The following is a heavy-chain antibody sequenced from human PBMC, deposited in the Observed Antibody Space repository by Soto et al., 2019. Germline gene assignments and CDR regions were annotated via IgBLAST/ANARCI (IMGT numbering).Heavy chain of an antibody. V-gene: IGHV3-9*01. Sequence: EVQLVESGGGLVQPGRSLRLSCAASGFTFDDYAMHWVRQAPGTGLEWVSGISWGSGSIDYADSVKGRFTISRDNAKNSLYLKMNSLRAEDTALYYCAKDAAYYFDYWGQGTLVAVS. CDR3: AKDAAYYFDY. D-gene: IGHD6-25*01. J-gene: IGHJ4*02. CDR1: GFTFDDYA. CDR2: ISWGSGSI.